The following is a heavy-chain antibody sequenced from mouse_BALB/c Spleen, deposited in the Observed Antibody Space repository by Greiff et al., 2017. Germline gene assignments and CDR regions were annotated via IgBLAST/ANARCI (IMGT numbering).Heavy chain of an antibody. V-gene: IGHV1-7*01. J-gene: IGHJ4*01. CDR3: AREGEATDY. Sequence: QVQLQQSGAELAKPGASVKMSCKASGYTFTSYWMHWVKQRPGQGLEWIGYINPSTGYTEYNQKFKDKATLTADKSSSTAYMQLSSLTSEDSAVYYCAREGEATDYWGQGTSVTVSS. CDR1: GYTFTSYW. CDR2: INPSTGYT.